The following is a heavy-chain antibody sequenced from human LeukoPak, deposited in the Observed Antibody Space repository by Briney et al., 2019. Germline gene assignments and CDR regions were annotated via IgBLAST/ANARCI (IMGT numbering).Heavy chain of an antibody. CDR3: ARGGVGDILTGYYSYNWFDP. Sequence: GGSLRLSCAASGFTFSSYWMHCVRQAAGKGLVWVARINSDGSSTSYAASVKGRFPLSRDNAKNTLYLHMNRLRAEDTAVYYCARGGVGDILTGYYSYNWFDPWGQGTLVTVSS. D-gene: IGHD3-9*01. CDR1: GFTFSSYW. J-gene: IGHJ5*02. CDR2: INSDGSST. V-gene: IGHV3-74*01.